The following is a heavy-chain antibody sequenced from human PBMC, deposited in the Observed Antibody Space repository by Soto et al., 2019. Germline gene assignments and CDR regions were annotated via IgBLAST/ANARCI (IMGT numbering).Heavy chain of an antibody. J-gene: IGHJ4*02. CDR1: GGSISSNY. D-gene: IGHD3-16*01. V-gene: IGHV4-59*01. Sequence: QVQLQESGPGLVKPSETLSLTCTVSGGSISSNYWSWIRQPPGKGLEWIGDIYYSGSTNYNPSLMRRVVILVDASKKQLSLMLSSVVAADAAVYYCGGREGAGIDDWGQGTPVTVSS. CDR3: GGREGAGIDD. CDR2: IYYSGST.